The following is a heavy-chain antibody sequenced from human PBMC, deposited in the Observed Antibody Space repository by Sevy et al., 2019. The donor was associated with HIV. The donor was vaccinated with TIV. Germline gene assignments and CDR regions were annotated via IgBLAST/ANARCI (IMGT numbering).Heavy chain of an antibody. V-gene: IGHV3-7*04. D-gene: IGHD3-22*01. CDR2: VKEDGSEK. CDR1: GFTFSRYW. J-gene: IGHJ3*01. CDR3: ARGDYYDRSGFYIDAFDV. Sequence: GGSLRLSCAASGFTFSRYWMSWVRQAPGKGLEWVGNVKEDGSEKYYGDSVKGRFTISRDNAKNSLFLQMKSLRAEDTAVYYCARGDYYDRSGFYIDAFDVWDQGTMVTVS.